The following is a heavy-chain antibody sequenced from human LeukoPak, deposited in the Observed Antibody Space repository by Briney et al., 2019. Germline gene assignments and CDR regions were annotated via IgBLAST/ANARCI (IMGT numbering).Heavy chain of an antibody. Sequence: GRSLRLSCAASGFTFSSYAMHWVRQAPGKGLEWVAVISYDGSNKYYADSVKGRFTISRDNSKNTLCLQMNSLRAEDTAVYYCARDKPYFDYWGQGTLVTVSS. J-gene: IGHJ4*02. CDR1: GFTFSSYA. V-gene: IGHV3-30-3*01. CDR3: ARDKPYFDY. CDR2: ISYDGSNK.